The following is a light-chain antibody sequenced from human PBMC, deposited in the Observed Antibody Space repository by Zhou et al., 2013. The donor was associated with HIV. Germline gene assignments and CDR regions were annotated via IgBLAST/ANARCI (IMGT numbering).Light chain of an antibody. Sequence: DIDMTQSPPSLPGSVGDTVIITCRTSQSISNYLNWYQQRPGEAPKLLIFGASSLQSGVSSRFSGSGFGSDFTLTISNLQPEDFATYFCQQSFSTPFTFGPGTKVDFK. CDR2: GAS. CDR1: QSISNY. CDR3: QQSFSTPFT. V-gene: IGKV1-39*01. J-gene: IGKJ3*01.